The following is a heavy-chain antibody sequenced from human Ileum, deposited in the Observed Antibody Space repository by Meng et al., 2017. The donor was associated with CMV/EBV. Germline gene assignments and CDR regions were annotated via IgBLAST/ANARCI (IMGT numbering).Heavy chain of an antibody. CDR3: AKGGAYNRDY. V-gene: IGHV4-34*01. Sequence: LSPSLFFHGVSFSGSYCSGIRQPPGKGLEWIGEISHSGITKYNPSLKSRVTISGDVSKNQFSLKLTSVTAADTAVYYCAKGGAYNRDYWGQGTLVTVSS. J-gene: IGHJ4*02. CDR2: ISHSGIT. CDR1: GVSFSGSY. D-gene: IGHD3-10*01.